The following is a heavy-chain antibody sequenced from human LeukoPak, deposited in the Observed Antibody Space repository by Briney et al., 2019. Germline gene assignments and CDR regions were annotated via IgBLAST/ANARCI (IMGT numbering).Heavy chain of an antibody. CDR2: ISYDGSNK. CDR1: GFTFSSYG. Sequence: GGSLRLSCAASGFTFSSYGMHWVRQAPGKGLEWVAVISYDGSNKYYADSVKGRFTISRDNSKNTLYLQMNSPRAEDTAVYYCAKFADYFDYWGQGTLVTVSS. J-gene: IGHJ4*02. CDR3: AKFADYFDY. V-gene: IGHV3-30*18.